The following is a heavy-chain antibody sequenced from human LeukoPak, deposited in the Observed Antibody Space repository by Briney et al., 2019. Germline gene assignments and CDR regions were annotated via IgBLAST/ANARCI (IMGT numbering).Heavy chain of an antibody. V-gene: IGHV1-18*01. Sequence: ASVKVSCKASGYTFTSYGISWVRQAPGQGLEWMGWISAYNGNTNYAQKLQGRVTMTTDTSTSTAYMELRSLRSDDTAMYYCARIERYYYYMDVWGKGTTVTVSS. J-gene: IGHJ6*03. CDR3: ARIERYYYYMDV. CDR1: GYTFTSYG. CDR2: ISAYNGNT.